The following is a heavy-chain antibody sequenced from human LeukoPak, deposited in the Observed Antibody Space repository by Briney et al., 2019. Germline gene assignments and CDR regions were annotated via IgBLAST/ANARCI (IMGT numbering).Heavy chain of an antibody. D-gene: IGHD5-12*01. CDR2: IYSGGTT. V-gene: IGHV3-66*01. Sequence: GGSLRLSCAASGFTVSSNCMSWVAQAPGKGLEWVSVIYSGGTTYYADSVKGRFTISRDNSKNTLYLQMNSLRAEDTAVYYCARDLPWLSWGQGTLVTVSS. J-gene: IGHJ4*02. CDR1: GFTVSSNC. CDR3: ARDLPWLS.